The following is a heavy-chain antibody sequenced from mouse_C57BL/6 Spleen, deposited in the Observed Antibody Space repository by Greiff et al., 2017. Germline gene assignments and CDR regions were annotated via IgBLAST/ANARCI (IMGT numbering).Heavy chain of an antibody. J-gene: IGHJ4*01. CDR3: ARSLRLYAMDY. D-gene: IGHD1-1*01. V-gene: IGHV14-3*01. Sequence: VQLQQSVAELVRPGASVKLSCTASGFTIKNTYMHWVKLRPEQGLEWIGRIDPANGNTKYAPKFQGKATITADTSSNTAYLQLSSLTSEDTAIYYGARSLRLYAMDYWGQGTSVTVSS. CDR2: IDPANGNT. CDR1: GFTIKNTY.